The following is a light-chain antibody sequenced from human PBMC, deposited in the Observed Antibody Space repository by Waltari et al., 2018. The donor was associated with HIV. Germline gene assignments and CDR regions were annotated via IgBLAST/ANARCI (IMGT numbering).Light chain of an antibody. CDR3: AAWDDSLNGPNWV. Sequence: QSVLTQPPSASGTPGQWVTISCSGSSSNIGSNIVNWYQQFPGTAPKVLIYKNDERPSGVPVRFSCSKSGTSASLAISGLQSEDEADYYCAAWDDSLNGPNWVFGGGTKLTVL. V-gene: IGLV1-44*01. J-gene: IGLJ3*02. CDR2: KND. CDR1: SSNIGSNI.